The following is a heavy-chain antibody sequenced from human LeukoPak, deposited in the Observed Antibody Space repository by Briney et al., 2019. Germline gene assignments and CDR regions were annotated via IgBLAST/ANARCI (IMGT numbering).Heavy chain of an antibody. J-gene: IGHJ4*02. Sequence: GGSLRLSCAASGFTFSDYYMSWLRQAPGKGLEWVSYISSDSSTIYYADSVKGRFTISRDNSKNTLYLQMNSLRAEDTAVYYCARGSFRRAWFGELLNPLFDYWGQGTLVTVSS. CDR1: GFTFSDYY. D-gene: IGHD3-10*01. CDR2: ISSDSSTI. CDR3: ARGSFRRAWFGELLNPLFDY. V-gene: IGHV3-11*04.